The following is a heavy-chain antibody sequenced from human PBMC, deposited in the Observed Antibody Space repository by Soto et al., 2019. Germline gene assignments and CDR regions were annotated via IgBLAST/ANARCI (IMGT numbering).Heavy chain of an antibody. J-gene: IGHJ4*02. CDR2: IWYDGREK. D-gene: IGHD2-15*01. CDR1: GFKFKNYA. Sequence: QVQLVESGGGVVQSGRSLRLSCTASGFKFKNYAMHWVRQAPGKGLEWVAVIWYDGREKYHADSVRGRFTISRDNYDNTVYLQMNSLRLEDTAVYHCARDRGADEPIEFWGQGTVVTV. CDR3: ARDRGADEPIEF. V-gene: IGHV3-33*01.